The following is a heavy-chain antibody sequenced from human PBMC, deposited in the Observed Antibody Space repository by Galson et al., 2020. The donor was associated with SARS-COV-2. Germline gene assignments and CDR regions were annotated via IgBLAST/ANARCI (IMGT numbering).Heavy chain of an antibody. Sequence: SETLSLTCAVYGGSFSGYYWSWIRQPPGKGLEWIGKINHSGSTNYNPSLKSRVTISVDTSKSQFSLKLSSVTAADTALYYCARAVKHYYDSSCNLAEGGQGPRFPVPS. V-gene: IGHV4-34*01. J-gene: IGHJ4*02. CDR1: GGSFSGYY. CDR3: ARAVKHYYDSSCNLAE. CDR2: INHSGST. D-gene: IGHD3-22*01.